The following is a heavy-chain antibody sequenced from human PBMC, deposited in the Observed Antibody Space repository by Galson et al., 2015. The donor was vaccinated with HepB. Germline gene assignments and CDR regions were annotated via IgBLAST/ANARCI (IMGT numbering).Heavy chain of an antibody. J-gene: IGHJ5*02. CDR3: ARELVRGVIISGWFDP. CDR1: GGTFSSYA. Sequence: SVKVSCKASGGTFSSYAISWVRQAPGQGLEWMGRIIPILGIANYAQKFQGRVTITADKSTSTAYMELSSLRSEDTAVYYCARELVRGVIISGWFDPWGQGTLVTVSS. CDR2: IIPILGIA. V-gene: IGHV1-69*04. D-gene: IGHD3-10*01.